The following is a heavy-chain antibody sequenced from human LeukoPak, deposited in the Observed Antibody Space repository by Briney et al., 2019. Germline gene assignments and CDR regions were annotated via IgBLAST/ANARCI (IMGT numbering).Heavy chain of an antibody. CDR3: ARRSWGVYYFDY. CDR1: GGSISSYY. J-gene: IGHJ4*02. D-gene: IGHD3-10*01. Sequence: PSETLSLTCTVSGGSISSYYWSWIRQPPGKGLEWIGYIYTSGSTSYNPSLKSRVTISVDTSKNQFSLKLSSVTAADTAVYYCARRSWGVYYFDYWGQGTLVTVSS. V-gene: IGHV4-4*09. CDR2: IYTSGST.